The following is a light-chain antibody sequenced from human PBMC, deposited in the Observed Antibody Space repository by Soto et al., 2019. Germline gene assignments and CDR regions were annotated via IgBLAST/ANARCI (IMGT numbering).Light chain of an antibody. CDR2: RAS. Sequence: IGLTQSPGTLSLSPLEIATLSYRASKSVSTNYLAWDKQKPGQDHKVLIYRASRRATGVPDRFSGSGSGTDFTLTITRLETEDFAVYYCQQYGSSPLTFGGGTKVDIK. J-gene: IGKJ4*01. V-gene: IGKV3-20*01. CDR1: KSVSTNY. CDR3: QQYGSSPLT.